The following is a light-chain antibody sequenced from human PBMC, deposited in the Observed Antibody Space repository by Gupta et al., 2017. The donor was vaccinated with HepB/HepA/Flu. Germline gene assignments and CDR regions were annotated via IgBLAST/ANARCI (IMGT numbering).Light chain of an antibody. J-gene: IGKJ5*01. CDR2: SAS. CDR1: QDINTY. Sequence: DIQLTQSPSFLSASVGDRVTVTCRASQDINTYLIWYQQKPGKAPKLLIYSASTLQSGVPSRFSGSGSGTEFTLTISRLQPEDFATYYCQQYDSYPFTFGQGTRLDIK. CDR3: QQYDSYPFT. V-gene: IGKV1-9*01.